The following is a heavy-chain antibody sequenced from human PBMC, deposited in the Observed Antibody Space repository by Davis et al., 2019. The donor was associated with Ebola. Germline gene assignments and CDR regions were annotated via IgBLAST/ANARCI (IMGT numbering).Heavy chain of an antibody. J-gene: IGHJ4*02. CDR2: INHSGST. CDR1: GGSFSGYY. Sequence: SETLSLTCAVYGGSFSGYYWSWIRQPPGKGLEWIGEINHSGSTNYNPSLKSRVTISVDTSKNQFSLKLSSVTAADTAVYYCARVEFQRWLQLSGWGQGTLVTVSS. CDR3: ARVEFQRWLQLSG. V-gene: IGHV4-34*01. D-gene: IGHD5-24*01.